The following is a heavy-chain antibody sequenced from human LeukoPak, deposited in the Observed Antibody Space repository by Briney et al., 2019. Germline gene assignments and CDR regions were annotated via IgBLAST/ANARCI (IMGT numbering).Heavy chain of an antibody. Sequence: AGGSLRLSCAASGFTFSSYGMHWVRQAPGKGLEWVAFIRYDGSNKYYADSVKGRFTISRDNSKNTLYLQMNSLRAEDTAVYYCAKGGIAAAGTVDYWGQGTLVTVSS. CDR1: GFTFSSYG. CDR2: IRYDGSNK. J-gene: IGHJ4*02. D-gene: IGHD6-13*01. CDR3: AKGGIAAAGTVDY. V-gene: IGHV3-30*02.